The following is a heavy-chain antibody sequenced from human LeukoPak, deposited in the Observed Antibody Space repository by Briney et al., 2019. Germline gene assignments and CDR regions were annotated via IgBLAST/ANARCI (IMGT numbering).Heavy chain of an antibody. CDR3: AKNFGWQQFDY. CDR2: VNPDGNVK. J-gene: IGHJ4*02. V-gene: IGHV3-7*01. CDR1: RFTFCIHR. D-gene: IGHD5-24*01. Sequence: GGSPRLSCAPSRFTFCIHRMDWVRDAPRKGLGWVANVNPDGNVKHYVDSVKCRFTNSRDNTKNSLYLEISSLRAEDTAVYYCAKNFGWQQFDYWGQGTLVTVSS.